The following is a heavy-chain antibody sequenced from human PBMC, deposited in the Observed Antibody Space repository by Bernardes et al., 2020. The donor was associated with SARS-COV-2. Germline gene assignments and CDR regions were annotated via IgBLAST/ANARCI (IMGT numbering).Heavy chain of an antibody. CDR3: TRDLLNPGDFWSGVHPSDYYFDC. J-gene: IGHJ4*02. CDR2: IRRKAYGGTT. D-gene: IGHD3-3*01. CDR1: GFTFGDYP. Sequence: GGTLRLSCTVSGFTFGDYPMTWVRQAPGKGLEWVGVIRRKAYGGTTEYAASVKGRFIISRADSKSIAYLQMNSLKTEDTAVYYCTRDLLNPGDFWSGVHPSDYYFDCWGQGTLVTVSS. V-gene: IGHV3-49*04.